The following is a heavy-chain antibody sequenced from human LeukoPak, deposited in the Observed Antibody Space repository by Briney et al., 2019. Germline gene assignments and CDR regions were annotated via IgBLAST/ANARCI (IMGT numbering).Heavy chain of an antibody. J-gene: IGHJ4*02. CDR1: GFTLSSYW. D-gene: IGHD6-13*01. CDR2: IKQDGSEK. V-gene: IGHV3-7*01. Sequence: GGSLRLSCAASGFTLSSYWMSWVRQAPGKGLEWVANIKQDGSEKYNVDSVKGRFTNSRDNAKNSLYLQMNSLGAEGTAVYDCARGSWYPAYWGQGTLVTVSS. CDR3: ARGSWYPAY.